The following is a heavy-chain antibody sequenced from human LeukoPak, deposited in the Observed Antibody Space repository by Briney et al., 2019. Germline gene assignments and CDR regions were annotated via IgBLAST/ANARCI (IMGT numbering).Heavy chain of an antibody. D-gene: IGHD2-2*01. V-gene: IGHV3-48*03. CDR2: ISSSGTTT. J-gene: IGHJ4*02. CDR1: GFTFSSYE. CDR3: ATYRLSYADY. Sequence: GGSLRLSCAASGFTFSSYEMNWVRKAPGKGLEGVSYISSSGTTTHYADSVKGRFTVSRDNAKSSLYLQMNSLRAEDTAVYYCATYRLSYADYWGQGTLVTVSS.